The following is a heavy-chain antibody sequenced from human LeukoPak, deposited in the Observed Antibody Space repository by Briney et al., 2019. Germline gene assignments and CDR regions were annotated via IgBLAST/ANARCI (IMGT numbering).Heavy chain of an antibody. CDR2: IYHSGST. CDR1: GGSISSSNW. J-gene: IGHJ6*02. Sequence: NPSGTLSLTCAVSGGSISSSNWWSWVRQPPGKGLEWIGEIYHSGSTNYNPSLKSRVTISVDKSKNQFSLKLSSVTAADTAVYYCARTTVVTTPGYYYYGMDVWGQGTTVTVSS. CDR3: ARTTVVTTPGYYYYGMDV. D-gene: IGHD4-23*01. V-gene: IGHV4-4*02.